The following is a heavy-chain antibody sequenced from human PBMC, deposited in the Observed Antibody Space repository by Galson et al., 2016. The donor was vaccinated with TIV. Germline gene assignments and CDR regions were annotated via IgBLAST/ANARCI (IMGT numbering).Heavy chain of an antibody. CDR3: AKYGDYFGSGGFSRFDY. CDR2: ISGRSERA. D-gene: IGHD3-10*01. J-gene: IGHJ4*02. Sequence: SLRLSCAASGFTFSSFALSWVRQAPGKGLEWVSTISGRSERAYYADSVKGRFTISRDNFKNTLNLEMTTLRAEDTAVYYCAKYGDYFGSGGFSRFDYWGQGTLVSVSS. CDR1: GFTFSSFA. V-gene: IGHV3-23*01.